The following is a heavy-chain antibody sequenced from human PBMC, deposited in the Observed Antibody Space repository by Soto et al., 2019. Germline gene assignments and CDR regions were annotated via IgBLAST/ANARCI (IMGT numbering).Heavy chain of an antibody. Sequence: QVQLVESGGGVVQPGRSLRLSCAASGFTFSSYGMHWVRQAPGKGLEWVAVISYDGSNKYYADSVKGRFTISRDNSKNTLYLQMNSLRAEDTAVYYCAKGGWELPFDYWGQGTLVTVSS. CDR3: AKGGWELPFDY. CDR2: ISYDGSNK. CDR1: GFTFSSYG. V-gene: IGHV3-30*18. J-gene: IGHJ4*02. D-gene: IGHD1-26*01.